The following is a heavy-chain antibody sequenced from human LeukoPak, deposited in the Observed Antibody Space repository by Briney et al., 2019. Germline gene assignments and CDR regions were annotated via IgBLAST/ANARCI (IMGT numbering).Heavy chain of an antibody. D-gene: IGHD3-10*01. CDR1: GYSFTSYW. CDR3: ARHGSGSYYTVWYWFDP. Sequence: GESLKITCKGSGYSFTSYWIGWVRQMPGKGLEGMGIFYPGDSDTRYSPPFQGQVTISADKSISAAYLQWSSLKASDTAMYYCARHGSGSYYTVWYWFDPWGQGTLVTVSS. V-gene: IGHV5-51*01. J-gene: IGHJ5*02. CDR2: FYPGDSDT.